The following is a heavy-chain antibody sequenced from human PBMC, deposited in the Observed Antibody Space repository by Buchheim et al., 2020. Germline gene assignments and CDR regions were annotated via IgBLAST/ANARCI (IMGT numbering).Heavy chain of an antibody. CDR3: WGHGSSGYYRQFDY. CDR2: IHHSGST. V-gene: IGHV4-34*02. D-gene: IGHD3-22*01. J-gene: IGHJ4*02. CDR1: GGSFSGYY. Sequence: QVQLQQWGAGLLKPSETLSLTCAVYGGSFSGYYWTWIRQPPGKGLEWIGEIHHSGSTDYNPSLKSRVTISIDTSKNQFSLKLTSVTAADTALYYCWGHGSSGYYRQFDYWGQGSL.